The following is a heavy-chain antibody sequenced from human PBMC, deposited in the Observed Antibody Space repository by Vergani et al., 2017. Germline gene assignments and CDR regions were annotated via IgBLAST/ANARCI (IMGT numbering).Heavy chain of an antibody. D-gene: IGHD3-22*01. J-gene: IGHJ5*02. Sequence: QVQLQQRGAGLLKPSETLSLTCAVYGGSFSGYYWSWIRQHPGKGLEWIGYIYYSGSTYYNPSLKSRVTISVDTSKNQFSLKLSSVTAADTAVYYCAGTYYYDSSGYYNWFDPWGQGTLVTVSS. V-gene: IGHV4-34*01. CDR2: IYYSGST. CDR1: GGSFSGYY. CDR3: AGTYYYDSSGYYNWFDP.